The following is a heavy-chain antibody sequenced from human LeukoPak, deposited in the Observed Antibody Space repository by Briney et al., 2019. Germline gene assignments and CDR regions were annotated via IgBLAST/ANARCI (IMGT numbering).Heavy chain of an antibody. CDR2: ISYDGSNK. J-gene: IGHJ4*02. D-gene: IGHD6-13*01. V-gene: IGHV3-30*18. CDR3: AKARPGIAAADY. Sequence: GGSLRLSCVASGFAFDDYAMSWVRQAPGKGLEWVAVISYDGSNKYYADSVKGRFTISRDNSKNTLYLQMNSLRAEDTAVYYCAKARPGIAAADYWGQGTLVTVSS. CDR1: GFAFDDYA.